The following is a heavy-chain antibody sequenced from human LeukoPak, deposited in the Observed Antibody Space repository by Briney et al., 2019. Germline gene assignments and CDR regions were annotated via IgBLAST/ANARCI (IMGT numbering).Heavy chain of an antibody. CDR1: GFTFSNYW. V-gene: IGHV3-23*01. Sequence: PGGSLRLSCAASGFTFSNYWMHWVRQAPGKGLEWVSAISGSGGSTYYADSVKGRFTISRDNSKNTLYLQMNSLRAEDTAVYYYANTVTTLPGDYWGQGTLVTVSS. D-gene: IGHD4-17*01. CDR2: ISGSGGST. J-gene: IGHJ4*02. CDR3: ANTVTTLPGDY.